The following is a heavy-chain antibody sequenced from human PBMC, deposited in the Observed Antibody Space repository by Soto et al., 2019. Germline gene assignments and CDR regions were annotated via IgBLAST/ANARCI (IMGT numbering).Heavy chain of an antibody. Sequence: ASVKVSCKASGGTFSSYAISWVRQAPGQGLEWMGGIIPIFGTANYAQKFQGRVTITADESTSTAYMELNSLRSEDTAVYYCETSWDGDGPGYFQQWGQGTLVTVSS. CDR2: IIPIFGTA. CDR1: GGTFSSYA. V-gene: IGHV1-69*13. J-gene: IGHJ1*01. CDR3: ETSWDGDGPGYFQQ. D-gene: IGHD1-26*01.